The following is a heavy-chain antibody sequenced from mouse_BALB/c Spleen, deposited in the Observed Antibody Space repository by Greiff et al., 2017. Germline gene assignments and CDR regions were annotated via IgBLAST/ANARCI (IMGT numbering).Heavy chain of an antibody. Sequence: DVKLVESGGGLVKPGGSLKLSCAASGFTFSSYAMSWVRQTPEKRLEWVASISSGGSTYYPDSVKGRFTISRDNARNILYLQMSSLRSEDTAMYYCARGDYGPLAWFAYWGQGTLVTVSA. CDR2: ISSGGST. D-gene: IGHD1-2*01. V-gene: IGHV5-6-5*01. CDR3: ARGDYGPLAWFAY. J-gene: IGHJ3*01. CDR1: GFTFSSYA.